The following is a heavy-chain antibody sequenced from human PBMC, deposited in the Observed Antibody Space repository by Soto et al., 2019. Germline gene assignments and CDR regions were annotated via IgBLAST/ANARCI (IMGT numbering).Heavy chain of an antibody. D-gene: IGHD3-3*01. Sequence: SGPTLVNPTQTLTLTCTFSGFSLDTIGMCVSWIRQPPGKALEWLARINWDDGKYYSTSLKTRLTISKDTSKNQVVLTMTNMDPVDTGTYYCARIVRREYDFSYYFDHWGQGTLVTVSS. CDR2: INWDDGK. V-gene: IGHV2-70*11. CDR1: GFSLDTIGMC. J-gene: IGHJ4*02. CDR3: ARIVRREYDFSYYFDH.